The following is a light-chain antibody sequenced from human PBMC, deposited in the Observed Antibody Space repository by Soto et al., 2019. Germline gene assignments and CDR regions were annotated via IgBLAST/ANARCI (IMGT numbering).Light chain of an antibody. CDR3: NSYTTSSTLV. Sequence: QSALTQPASVSGSPGQSITISCTGSSSDVGGYNYVSWYQHHPGKAPKLLIYNVSDRPSGVSNRFSGSKSGNTASLTISGLQAEYEADYYCNSYTTSSTLVFGGGTKLTVL. CDR1: SSDVGGYNY. J-gene: IGLJ3*02. CDR2: NVS. V-gene: IGLV2-14*03.